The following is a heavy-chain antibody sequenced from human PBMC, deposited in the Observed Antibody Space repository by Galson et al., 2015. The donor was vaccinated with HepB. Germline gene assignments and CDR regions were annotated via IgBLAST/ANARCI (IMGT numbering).Heavy chain of an antibody. CDR1: GFTFANHW. CDR3: TRDTRLSHDY. D-gene: IGHD3-10*02. J-gene: IGHJ4*02. Sequence: SLRLSCAASGFTFANHWIHWVRQAPGKGLVWVSRATVDGSSTNYADAVRGRFTVSRDNAKNTVYLQMNSLRAEDTAVYYCTRDTRLSHDYWGQGTLVTVSS. V-gene: IGHV3-74*01. CDR2: ATVDGSST.